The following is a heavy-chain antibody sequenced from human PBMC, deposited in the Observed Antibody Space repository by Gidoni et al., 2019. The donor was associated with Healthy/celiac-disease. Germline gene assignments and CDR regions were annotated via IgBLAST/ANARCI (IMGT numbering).Heavy chain of an antibody. V-gene: IGHV3-48*02. Sequence: EVQLVESGGGLVQPGGSLRLSCAASGFTFSSYSITRGRQAPGKGLEWVSYISSSSSTIYYADSVKGRFTISRDNAKNSLYLQMNSLRDEDTAVYYCARDGLEYCSGGSCYYYYYMDVWGKGTTVTVSS. CDR3: ARDGLEYCSGGSCYYYYYMDV. CDR2: ISSSSSTI. CDR1: GFTFSSYS. J-gene: IGHJ6*03. D-gene: IGHD2-15*01.